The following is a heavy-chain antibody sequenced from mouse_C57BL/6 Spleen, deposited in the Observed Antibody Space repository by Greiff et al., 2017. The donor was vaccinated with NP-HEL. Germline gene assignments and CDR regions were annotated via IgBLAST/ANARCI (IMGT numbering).Heavy chain of an antibody. J-gene: IGHJ2*01. CDR1: GYTFTSYW. D-gene: IGHD1-1*01. CDR3: ANYGSSHGDFDY. V-gene: IGHV1-7*01. CDR2: INPSSGYT. Sequence: QVHVKQSGAELAKPGASVKLSCKASGYTFTSYWMHWVKQRPGQGLEWIGYINPSSGYTKYNQKFKDKATLTADKSSSTAYMQLSSLTYEDSAVYYCANYGSSHGDFDYWGQGTTLTVSS.